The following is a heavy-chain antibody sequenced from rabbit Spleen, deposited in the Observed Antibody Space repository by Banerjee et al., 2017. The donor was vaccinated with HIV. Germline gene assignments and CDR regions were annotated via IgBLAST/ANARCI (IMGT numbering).Heavy chain of an antibody. Sequence: QSLEESGGDLVKPGASLTLTCTASGFSFSSRFYMCWVRQAPGKGLEWIACIDSGTSGDTYYANWAKGRFTISKTSSTTVTLQMTSLTAADTATYFCARETSSGWGIVSFYFSLWGPGTLVT. CDR1: GFSFSSRFY. J-gene: IGHJ4*01. CDR3: ARETSSGWGIVSFYFSL. CDR2: IDSGTSGDT. V-gene: IGHV1S40*01. D-gene: IGHD4-1*01.